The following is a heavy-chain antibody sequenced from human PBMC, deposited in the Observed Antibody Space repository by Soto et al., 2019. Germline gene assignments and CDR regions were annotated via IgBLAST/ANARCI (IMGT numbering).Heavy chain of an antibody. V-gene: IGHV1-69*12. D-gene: IGHD5-18*01. CDR3: ARDRDRSGYSYRVGGMDV. CDR2: IIPIFGTA. CDR1: GGTFSSYA. J-gene: IGHJ6*02. Sequence: QVQLVQSGAEVKKPGSSVKVSCKASGGTFSSYAISWVRQAPGQGLEWMGGIIPIFGTANYAQKFQGRVTITAAEATSTAHIEQSRLRSEDTAVYNCARDRDRSGYSYRVGGMDVWGQGTPVTGSS.